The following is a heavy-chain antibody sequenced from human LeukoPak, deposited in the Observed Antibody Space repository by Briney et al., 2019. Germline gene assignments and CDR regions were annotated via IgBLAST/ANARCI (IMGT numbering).Heavy chain of an antibody. CDR1: GFTFSSYA. Sequence: GSLRLSCAASGFTFSSYAMDWVRQAPGKGLEWVAVISYDGSNKYYADSVKGRFTISRDNSKNTLYLQMNSLRAEDTAVYYCARDPAMFIAQGYFDSWGQGTLVTVSS. D-gene: IGHD3-16*01. CDR2: ISYDGSNK. V-gene: IGHV3-30*04. J-gene: IGHJ4*02. CDR3: ARDPAMFIAQGYFDS.